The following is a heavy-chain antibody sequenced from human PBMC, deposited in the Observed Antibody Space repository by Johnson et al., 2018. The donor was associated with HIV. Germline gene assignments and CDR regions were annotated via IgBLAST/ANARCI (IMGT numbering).Heavy chain of an antibody. CDR1: GFIVSSNY. D-gene: IGHD3-22*01. J-gene: IGHJ3*02. Sequence: VQLVESGGGLIRPGGSLRLSCGASGFIVSSNYMSWVRQAPGKGLEWVSVIYSGGSTYYADSVKGRFTISRDNYKNTLYLQMNSLRAEDTAVYYCAKDPFPFIVVVKGAFDIWGQGTMVTVSS. CDR2: IYSGGST. CDR3: AKDPFPFIVVVKGAFDI. V-gene: IGHV3-53*01.